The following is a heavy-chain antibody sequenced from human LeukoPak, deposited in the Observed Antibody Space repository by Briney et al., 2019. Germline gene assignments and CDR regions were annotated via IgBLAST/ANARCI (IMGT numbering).Heavy chain of an antibody. D-gene: IGHD3-16*02. CDR1: GFTFSSYS. J-gene: IGHJ4*02. CDR3: ARAGRYYDYVWGSYRLWDY. CDR2: ISSSSSYI. Sequence: GGSLRLSCAASGFTFSSYSMNWVRQAPGKGLEWVSSISSSSSYIYYADSVKGRFTISRDNAKNSLYLQMNSLRAEDTAVYYCARAGRYYDYVWGSYRLWDYWGQGTLVTVSS. V-gene: IGHV3-21*01.